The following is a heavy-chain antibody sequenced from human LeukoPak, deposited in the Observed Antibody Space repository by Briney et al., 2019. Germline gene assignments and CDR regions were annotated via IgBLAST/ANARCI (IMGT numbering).Heavy chain of an antibody. V-gene: IGHV4-59*01. Sequence: MPSETLFLTCTVSGGSISSYYWSWIRQPPGKGLEWIGYIYYSGSTNYNPSLKSRVTISVDTSKNQFSLKLSSVTAADTAVYYCARGGYSSGWYDYWGQGTLVTVSS. CDR1: GGSISSYY. CDR3: ARGGYSSGWYDY. J-gene: IGHJ4*02. CDR2: IYYSGST. D-gene: IGHD6-19*01.